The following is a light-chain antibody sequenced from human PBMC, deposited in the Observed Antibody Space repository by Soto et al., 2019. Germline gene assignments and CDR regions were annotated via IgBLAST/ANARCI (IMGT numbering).Light chain of an antibody. V-gene: IGKV3-20*01. J-gene: IGKJ1*01. CDR1: QSVSSNY. CDR3: QQHGSSPWM. Sequence: EVVLTQSPGTLSLSPGERATLSCRASQSVSSNYVAWYQQIPGQTPRLLIYGASSRATGIPDRFSGSGSGTDFTLTISRLEPEDFAVYYCQQHGSSPWMFXHGTKPDIK. CDR2: GAS.